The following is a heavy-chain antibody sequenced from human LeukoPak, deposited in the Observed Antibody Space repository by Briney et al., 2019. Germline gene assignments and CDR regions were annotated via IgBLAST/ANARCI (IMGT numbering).Heavy chain of an antibody. Sequence: PSETLSLTCTVSGGSISSYYWSWIRQPAGKGLEWIGRIYTSGSTNYNPSLKSRVTMSVDTSKNQFSLKLSSVTAADTAVYYCARNHYYDSSGYYYNNWFDPWGQGTLVTVSS. CDR1: GGSISSYY. CDR3: ARNHYYDSSGYYYNNWFDP. CDR2: IYTSGST. V-gene: IGHV4-4*07. D-gene: IGHD3-22*01. J-gene: IGHJ5*02.